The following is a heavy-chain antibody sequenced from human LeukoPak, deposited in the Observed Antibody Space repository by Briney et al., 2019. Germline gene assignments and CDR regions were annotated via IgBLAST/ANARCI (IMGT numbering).Heavy chain of an antibody. Sequence: SVKVSCKASGGTFSSYAISWVRQAPGQGLEWMGGIIPIFGTANYAQKFQGRVTITTDESTSTAYMELCSLRSEDTAVYYCARAGGKQNAFDIWGQGTMVTVSS. J-gene: IGHJ3*02. CDR2: IIPIFGTA. CDR1: GGTFSSYA. D-gene: IGHD2-15*01. CDR3: ARAGGKQNAFDI. V-gene: IGHV1-69*05.